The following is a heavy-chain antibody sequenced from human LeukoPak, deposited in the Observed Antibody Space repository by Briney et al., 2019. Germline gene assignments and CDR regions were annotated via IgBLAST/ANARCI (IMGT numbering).Heavy chain of an antibody. CDR3: AGRLSSSVRPITY. CDR1: GYTFTSYD. Sequence: ASVKVSCKASGYTFTSYDISWVRQATGQGLEWMGWMNPNSGNTGYAQKVQGRVTMTSNTSNSTAYMELSSLRAEDTAGDYCAGRLSSSVRPITYWGQGTLVTVSS. J-gene: IGHJ4*02. D-gene: IGHD3-10*01. CDR2: MNPNSGNT. V-gene: IGHV1-8*02.